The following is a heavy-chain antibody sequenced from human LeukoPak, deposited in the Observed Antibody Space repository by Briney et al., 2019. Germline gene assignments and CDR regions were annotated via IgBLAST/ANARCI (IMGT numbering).Heavy chain of an antibody. CDR2: INPSGGST. D-gene: IGHD6-19*01. CDR1: GYTFTSYY. CDR3: ARDGVAGVYYFDY. Sequence: GASVKVSCKASGYTFTSYYMHWVRQAPGQGLEWMGIINPSGGSTNYAQKFQGRVTMTRDMSTSTVDMELSSLRSEDTAVYYCARDGVAGVYYFDYWGQGTLVTVSS. V-gene: IGHV1-46*01. J-gene: IGHJ4*02.